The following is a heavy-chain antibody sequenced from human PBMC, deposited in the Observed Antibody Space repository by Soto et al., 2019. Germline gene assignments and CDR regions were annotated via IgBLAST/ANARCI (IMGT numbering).Heavy chain of an antibody. CDR2: ISGSGGST. J-gene: IGHJ4*02. V-gene: IGHV3-23*01. D-gene: IGHD3-3*01. CDR1: GVTFGSYA. Sequence: GGSLRLSCAASGVTFGSYAMSWVRQAPGKGLEWVSAISGSGGSTYYADSVKGRFTISRDNSKNTLYLQMNSLRAEDTAVYYCAKVTIFGVVDYYFDYWGQGTLVTVSS. CDR3: AKVTIFGVVDYYFDY.